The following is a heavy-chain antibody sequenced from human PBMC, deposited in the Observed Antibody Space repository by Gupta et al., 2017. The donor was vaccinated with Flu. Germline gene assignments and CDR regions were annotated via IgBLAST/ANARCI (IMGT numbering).Heavy chain of an antibody. Sequence: QWVRQARGQRLEWMGWIAAGSGNTNYAQKFRERVTFTRDMSTSTAYMELSSLRSDDKAVYFCAAPQGYGDDNEYYSFGMDVWGQGTTVTVSS. CDR2: IAAGSGNT. CDR3: AAPQGYGDDNEYYSFGMDV. V-gene: IGHV1-58*01. D-gene: IGHD4-17*01. J-gene: IGHJ6*02.